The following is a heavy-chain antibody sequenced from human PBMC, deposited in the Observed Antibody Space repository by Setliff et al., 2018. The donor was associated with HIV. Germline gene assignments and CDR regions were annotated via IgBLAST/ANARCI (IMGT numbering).Heavy chain of an antibody. CDR3: VGMDIVVVLPPDV. Sequence: GGSLRLSCAASGFTFSSDAMYWVRQAPGKGLEWVAVISYDGSNKYYADSVKGRFTISRDNSKNTLYLQMNSLRAEDTAVYYCVGMDIVVVLPPDVWGQGTTVTVSS. D-gene: IGHD2-21*01. CDR2: ISYDGSNK. CDR1: GFTFSSDA. J-gene: IGHJ6*02. V-gene: IGHV3-30-3*01.